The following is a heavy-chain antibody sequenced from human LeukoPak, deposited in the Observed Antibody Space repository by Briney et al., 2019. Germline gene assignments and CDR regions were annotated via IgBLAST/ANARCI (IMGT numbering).Heavy chain of an antibody. CDR2: IYYSGST. Sequence: SETLSLTCTVSGGSISNYYWSWIRQPPGEELEWIGNIYYSGSTNYNPSLKSRVTISVDTSKNQFSLKLSSVTAADTAVYYCARGNQLGYYDTSGYLDYWGQGTLVTVSS. V-gene: IGHV4-59*01. J-gene: IGHJ4*02. CDR1: GGSISNYY. CDR3: ARGNQLGYYDTSGYLDY. D-gene: IGHD3-22*01.